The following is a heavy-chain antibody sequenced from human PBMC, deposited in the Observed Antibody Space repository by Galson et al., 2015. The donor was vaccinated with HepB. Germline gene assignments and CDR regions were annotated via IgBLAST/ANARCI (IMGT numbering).Heavy chain of an antibody. D-gene: IGHD3-10*01. CDR1: GYIFTSYS. V-gene: IGHV1-18*01. CDR2: FSVNRGDT. Sequence: SVKVSCKASGYIFTSYSISWVRQAPGQGLEWMGCFSVNRGDTNYAQNFQDRLTMTADTSTTTAYMELRSLTSDDTAVYYCARDFLGVSGPDFWGQGTPVTVSS. CDR3: ARDFLGVSGPDF. J-gene: IGHJ4*02.